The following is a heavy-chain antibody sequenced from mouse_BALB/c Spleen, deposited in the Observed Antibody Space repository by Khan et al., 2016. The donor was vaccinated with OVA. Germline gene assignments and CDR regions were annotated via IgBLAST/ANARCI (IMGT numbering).Heavy chain of an antibody. D-gene: IGHD1-1*01. Sequence: EVQLQESGPGLVKPSQSLSLTCSVTGYSITSDYAWNWIRQFPGNKLEWMGYISYSDRTSYNPSLKSRISITRDTSKNQFFLQLNSVTTEDTAKSYCARAENSTTVVTSDFDYWGQGTTLTVSS. CDR1: GYSITSDYA. V-gene: IGHV3-2*02. CDR2: ISYSDRT. J-gene: IGHJ2*01. CDR3: ARAENSTTVVTSDFDY.